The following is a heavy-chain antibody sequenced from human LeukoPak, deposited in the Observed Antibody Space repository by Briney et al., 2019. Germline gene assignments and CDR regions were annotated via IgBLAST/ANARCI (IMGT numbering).Heavy chain of an antibody. CDR2: IYSGGST. J-gene: IGHJ4*02. V-gene: IGHV3-66*01. CDR3: ARGGSYFDISGYYFY. D-gene: IGHD3-22*01. Sequence: GGSLRLSCAASGFTVSSNYMSWVRQAPGKGLEWVSVIYSGGSTYYADSVKGRFTISRDNSKNTLYLQMNSLRAEDTAVYYCARGGSYFDISGYYFYWGQGTLVTVSS. CDR1: GFTVSSNY.